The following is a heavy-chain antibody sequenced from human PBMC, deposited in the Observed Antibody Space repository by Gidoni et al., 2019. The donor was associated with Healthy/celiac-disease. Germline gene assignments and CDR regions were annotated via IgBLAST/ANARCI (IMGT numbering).Heavy chain of an antibody. J-gene: IGHJ4*02. Sequence: QLTLRESGPALVKPTQTLTLTCPFSGFSLSTSGMCVSWIRQPPGQALEWIALLDWYDDKYYSTSLKTRLTISKDTSKNQVVLTMTNMDPVDTATYYCARARIAAFLFDYWGQGTLVTVSS. CDR3: ARARIAAFLFDY. V-gene: IGHV2-70*01. CDR1: GFSLSTSGMC. CDR2: LDWYDDK. D-gene: IGHD6-6*01.